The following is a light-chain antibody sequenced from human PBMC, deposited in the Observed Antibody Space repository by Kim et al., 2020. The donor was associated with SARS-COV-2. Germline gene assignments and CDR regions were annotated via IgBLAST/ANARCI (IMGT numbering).Light chain of an antibody. CDR2: GAS. Sequence: EIVLTQSPGTLSLSPGERATLSCRASQSLSSSYLAWYQQKPGQAPRLLIYGASNRATGIPDRFSGSGSGTDFTLTISRLEPEDFAVYSCQQYGYSPLTFGGGTKVDIK. J-gene: IGKJ4*01. V-gene: IGKV3-20*01. CDR3: QQYGYSPLT. CDR1: QSLSSSY.